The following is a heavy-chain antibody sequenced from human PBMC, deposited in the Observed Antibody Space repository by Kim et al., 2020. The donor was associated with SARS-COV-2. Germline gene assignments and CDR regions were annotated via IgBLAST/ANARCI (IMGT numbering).Heavy chain of an antibody. CDR3: ARVGETTVTKRVLNYFDY. V-gene: IGHV4-39*01. D-gene: IGHD4-17*01. CDR1: GGSISSSSYY. J-gene: IGHJ4*02. Sequence: SETLSLTCTVSGGSISSSSYYWGWIRQPPGKGLEWIGSIYYSGSTYYNPSLKSRVTISVDTSKNQFSLKLSSVTAADTAVYYCARVGETTVTKRVLNYFDYWGQGTLVTVSS. CDR2: IYYSGST.